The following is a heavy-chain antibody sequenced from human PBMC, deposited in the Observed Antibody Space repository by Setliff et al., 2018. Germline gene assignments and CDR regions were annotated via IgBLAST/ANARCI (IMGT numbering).Heavy chain of an antibody. V-gene: IGHV4-34*01. J-gene: IGHJ6*03. Sequence: SETLSLTCAVYGGSFSTYFWSWLRQPPGKGLEWIGEINHSGDTNYNPSLKSRVTISADTSKNQFSLNLTSVTAADTAVYYCAWEQFVPFRDYYMDVWGKGTTVTVSS. CDR3: AWEQFVPFRDYYMDV. CDR1: GGSFSTYF. D-gene: IGHD6-6*01. CDR2: INHSGDT.